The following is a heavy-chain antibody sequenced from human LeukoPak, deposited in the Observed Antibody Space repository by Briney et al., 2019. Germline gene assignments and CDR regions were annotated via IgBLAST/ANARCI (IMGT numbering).Heavy chain of an antibody. CDR1: GYTFTSYA. D-gene: IGHD2-2*01. V-gene: IGHV1-3*01. CDR2: INAGNGNT. Sequence: ASVKVSCKASGYTFTSYAMHWVRQAPGQRLEWMGWINAGNGNTKYSQKFQGRVTIARDTSASTAYMELSSLRSDDTAVYYCARDLVVPAASYYYYGMDVWGQGTTVTVSS. CDR3: ARDLVVPAASYYYYGMDV. J-gene: IGHJ6*02.